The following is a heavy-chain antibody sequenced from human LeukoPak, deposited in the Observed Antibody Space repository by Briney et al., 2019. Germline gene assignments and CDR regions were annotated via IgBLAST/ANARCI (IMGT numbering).Heavy chain of an antibody. CDR2: IYHTGSA. D-gene: IGHD2-2*01. J-gene: IGHJ4*02. Sequence: SETLSLTCSVSGYSFTSGHYWGWIRQPPGKGLEWIASIYHTGSAHYNPSLKSRVAISVDTSKNQFSLKLSSVTAADTAVYYCARYCTSTTCILRGFDYWGQGTLVTVSS. CDR3: ARYCTSTTCILRGFDY. V-gene: IGHV4-38-2*01. CDR1: GYSFTSGHY.